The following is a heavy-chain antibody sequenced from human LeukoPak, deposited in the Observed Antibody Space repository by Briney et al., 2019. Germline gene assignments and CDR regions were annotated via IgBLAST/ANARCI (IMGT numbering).Heavy chain of an antibody. Sequence: GGSLRLSCAASGFAFSNYDMHWVRQAPGKGLEWVALIWYDESNKYYADSVKGRFTISRDNSKNTLYLQMNSLRVEGTAVYYCARGKLGSFDIWGQGTLVTVSS. J-gene: IGHJ3*02. CDR2: IWYDESNK. D-gene: IGHD3-10*01. CDR3: ARGKLGSFDI. V-gene: IGHV3-33*01. CDR1: GFAFSNYD.